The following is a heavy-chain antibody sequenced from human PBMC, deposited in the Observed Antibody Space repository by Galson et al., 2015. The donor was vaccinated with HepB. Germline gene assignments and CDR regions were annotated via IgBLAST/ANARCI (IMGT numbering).Heavy chain of an antibody. D-gene: IGHD2-2*01. CDR3: VKGFGYCSSSSCYYSNYYYGMDV. Sequence: SLRLSCAASGFTFEDYAMHWVRQAPGKGLEWVSGISWNSGSIGYADSVKGRFTISRDNAKNSLYLQMNSLRAEDTALYYCVKGFGYCSSSSCYYSNYYYGMDVW. V-gene: IGHV3-9*01. CDR2: ISWNSGSI. CDR1: GFTFEDYA. J-gene: IGHJ6*01.